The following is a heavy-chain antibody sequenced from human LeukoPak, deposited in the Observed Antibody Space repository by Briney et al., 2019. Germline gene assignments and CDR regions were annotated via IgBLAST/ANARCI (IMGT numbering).Heavy chain of an antibody. J-gene: IGHJ4*02. Sequence: ASVKVSCKASGYTFTRYGITWVRQAPGQGLEWMGWTSAYSGNTNYAQKVQGRVTMTTDTSTSTAYMELRSLRSDDTAVYYCARSQYDYIWGNYRNPDYWGQGTLVTVSS. CDR1: GYTFTRYG. V-gene: IGHV1-18*01. CDR2: TSAYSGNT. D-gene: IGHD3-16*02. CDR3: ARSQYDYIWGNYRNPDY.